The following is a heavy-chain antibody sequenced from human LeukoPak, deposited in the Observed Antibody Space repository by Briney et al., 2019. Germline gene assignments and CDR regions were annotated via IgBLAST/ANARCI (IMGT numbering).Heavy chain of an antibody. D-gene: IGHD2-2*01. J-gene: IGHJ6*03. CDR3: AKDVYQLQYYYYMDV. Sequence: GGSLRLSCAASRFTFSSYGMHWVRQAPGKGLEWVAFIRYDGSNKYYAGSVKGRFTISRANSKNTLYLQMNSLRAEDTAVYYCAKDVYQLQYYYYMDVWGKGTTVTVSS. CDR2: IRYDGSNK. V-gene: IGHV3-30*02. CDR1: RFTFSSYG.